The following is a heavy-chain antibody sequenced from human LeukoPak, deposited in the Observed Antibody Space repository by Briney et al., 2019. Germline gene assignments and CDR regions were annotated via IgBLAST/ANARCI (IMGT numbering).Heavy chain of an antibody. V-gene: IGHV4-59*01. CDR1: GDSISSYY. J-gene: IGHJ4*02. CDR2: IYYSGST. Sequence: SETLSLTCTVSGDSISSYYWSWIRQPPGKGLEWFGYIYYSGSTNYNPSLKSRVTISVDTSKNQFSLKLSSVTAADTAVYYCARLRFLEWLFLDYWGQGTLVTVSS. D-gene: IGHD3-3*01. CDR3: ARLRFLEWLFLDY.